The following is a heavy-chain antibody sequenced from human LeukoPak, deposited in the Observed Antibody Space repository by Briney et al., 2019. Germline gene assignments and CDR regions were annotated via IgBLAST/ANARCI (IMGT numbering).Heavy chain of an antibody. Sequence: SETLSLTCTVSGDSINSLDLWSWVRQPPGKGLEWIGEMYLSGTTHSNPSVKSRVAISIDKSKNQFFLNLSSVTAADTAVYYCAGLVGRYSSGLYYYYFDYWGQGTLVTVSS. CDR2: MYLSGTT. D-gene: IGHD3-22*01. V-gene: IGHV4-4*02. CDR1: GDSINSLDL. J-gene: IGHJ4*02. CDR3: AGLVGRYSSGLYYYYFDY.